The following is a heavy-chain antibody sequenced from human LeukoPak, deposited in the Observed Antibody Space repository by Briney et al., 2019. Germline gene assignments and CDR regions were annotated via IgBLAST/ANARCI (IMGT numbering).Heavy chain of an antibody. J-gene: IGHJ5*02. CDR3: ARAYSSSWYFNWFDP. CDR2: IYNSGST. D-gene: IGHD6-13*01. CDR1: GYSISSGYF. V-gene: IGHV4-38-2*02. Sequence: SETLSLTCTVSGYSISSGYFWGWIRQPPGKGLEWTGTIYNSGSTYYNASLESRVTISVDTSKNQFSLKLSSVTAADTAVYYCARAYSSSWYFNWFDPWGQGTLVTVSS.